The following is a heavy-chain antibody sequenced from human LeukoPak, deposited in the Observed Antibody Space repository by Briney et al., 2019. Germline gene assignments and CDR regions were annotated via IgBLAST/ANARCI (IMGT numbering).Heavy chain of an antibody. D-gene: IGHD3-10*01. V-gene: IGHV3-9*01. CDR2: ISWNSDTT. CDR3: AKAPHYYTSATYWDYFEN. J-gene: IGHJ4*02. CDR1: GFTLDDFA. Sequence: GRSLRLSCAASGFTLDDFAMHWVRQSPGKGLECVSGISWNSDTTAYSDSVKGRFTISRDNANNSLYLLMNSLRSEDTAFYYCAKAPHYYTSATYWDYFENWGQGSLVTVSS.